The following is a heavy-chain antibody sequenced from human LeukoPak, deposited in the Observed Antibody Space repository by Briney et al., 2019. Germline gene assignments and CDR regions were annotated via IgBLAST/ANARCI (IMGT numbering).Heavy chain of an antibody. CDR2: ISSSSSYI. D-gene: IGHD1-14*01. CDR3: ASNFRTGLDP. J-gene: IGHJ5*02. Sequence: TGGSLRLSCAASGFTFSSYSMNWVRQAPGKGLEWVSSISSSSSYIYYADSVKGRFTISRDNAKNSLYLQMNSLRAEDTAVYYCASNFRTGLDPWGQGTLVTVSS. CDR1: GFTFSSYS. V-gene: IGHV3-21*01.